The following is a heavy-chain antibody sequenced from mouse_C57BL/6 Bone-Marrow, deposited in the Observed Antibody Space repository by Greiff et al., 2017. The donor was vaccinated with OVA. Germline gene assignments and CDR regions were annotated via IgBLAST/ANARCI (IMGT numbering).Heavy chain of an antibody. CDR1: GFNIKDDY. Sequence: VQLQQSGAELVRPGASVKLSCTASGFNIKDDYMHWVKQRPEQGLEWIGWIDPENGDTEYASKFQGKAPITADTSSNTAYLQLSSLTSEDPAVYYCTRYGNYDYWGQGTTLTVSS. J-gene: IGHJ2*01. V-gene: IGHV14-4*01. CDR2: IDPENGDT. CDR3: TRYGNYDY. D-gene: IGHD2-10*02.